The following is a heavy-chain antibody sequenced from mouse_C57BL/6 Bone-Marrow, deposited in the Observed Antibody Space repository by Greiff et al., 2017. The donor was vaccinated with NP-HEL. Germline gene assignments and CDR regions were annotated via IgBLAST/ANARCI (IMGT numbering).Heavy chain of an antibody. D-gene: IGHD2-13*01. J-gene: IGHJ2*01. Sequence: VQLQQPGAELVRPGSSVKLSCKASGYTFTSYWMHWVKQRPIQGLEWIGNIDPSDSETHYNQKFKDKATLTVDKSSSTAYMQLSSLTSEDSAVYYCAREGDPHYEYWGKGTTLTVAS. CDR1: GYTFTSYW. CDR2: IDPSDSET. CDR3: AREGDPHYEY. V-gene: IGHV1-52*01.